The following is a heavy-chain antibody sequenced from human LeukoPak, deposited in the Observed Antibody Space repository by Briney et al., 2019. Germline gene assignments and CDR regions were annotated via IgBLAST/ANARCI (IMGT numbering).Heavy chain of an antibody. V-gene: IGHV3-23*01. J-gene: IGHJ4*02. CDR3: AKGGRLGELSSLGY. CDR2: ITKSGRDT. CDR1: GFTFSNYA. D-gene: IGHD3-16*02. Sequence: GGSLRLSCVTSGFTFSNYAMSWVRQAPGKGLEWVSDITKSGRDTFYADSVKGRFTISRDNSKNTLYLQMNSLRAEDTAVYYCAKGGRLGELSSLGYWGQGTLVTVSS.